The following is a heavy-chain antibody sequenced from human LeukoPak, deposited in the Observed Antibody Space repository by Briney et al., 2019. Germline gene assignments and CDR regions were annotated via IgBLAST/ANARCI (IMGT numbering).Heavy chain of an antibody. CDR3: ARTDSGTLDY. D-gene: IGHD1-26*01. CDR1: GGSISGNY. J-gene: IGHJ4*02. CDR2: IYYSGST. Sequence: SETLSLTCIGSGGSISGNYWSWIRQPPGKGLEWIGYIYYSGSTNYNPSLKSRVTISVDTSKNQFSLKLSSVTAADTAVYYCARTDSGTLDYWGQGTLVTVSS. V-gene: IGHV4-59*08.